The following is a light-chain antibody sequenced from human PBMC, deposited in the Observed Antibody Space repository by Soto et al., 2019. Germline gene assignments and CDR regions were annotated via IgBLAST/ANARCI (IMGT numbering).Light chain of an antibody. Sequence: ENVLTQSPGTLSLSPGERATLSCRASQSVGSSYLAWYQQKPGQAPRLLIYGASSRATGIPDRFSGSGSGTDFTLTISRLEPEDFAVFYWQQYGSSPVTFGPGTKVDIK. V-gene: IGKV3-20*01. CDR2: GAS. CDR1: QSVGSSY. J-gene: IGKJ3*01. CDR3: QQYGSSPVT.